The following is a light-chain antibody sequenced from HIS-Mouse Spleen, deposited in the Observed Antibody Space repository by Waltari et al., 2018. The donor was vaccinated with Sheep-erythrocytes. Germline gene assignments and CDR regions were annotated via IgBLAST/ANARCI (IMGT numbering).Light chain of an antibody. CDR2: DVS. Sequence: QSALTQPRSVSGSPGQSFTISCTRTSSDVGGYTYVSWYQQHPGKAPKLLIYDVSKRPSGVPDRFSGSKSGNTASLTISGLQAEDEADYYCCSYAGSYNHVFATGTKVTVL. CDR1: SSDVGGYTY. V-gene: IGLV2-11*01. J-gene: IGLJ1*01. CDR3: CSYAGSYNHV.